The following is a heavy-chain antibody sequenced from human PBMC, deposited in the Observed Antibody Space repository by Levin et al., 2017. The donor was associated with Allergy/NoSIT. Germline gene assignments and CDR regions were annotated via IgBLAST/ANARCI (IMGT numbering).Heavy chain of an antibody. CDR1: GFTFGTYW. V-gene: IGHV3-7*02. CDR2: IKEDGSEK. Sequence: GGSLRLSCEASGFTFGTYWMSWVRQAPGKGLEWVANIKEDGSEKYYVDSVKGRFTISRDNAKSSLYLQMNSLRAEDTAVYYCATGGDIVVARGQGIMVTVSS. J-gene: IGHJ4*02. D-gene: IGHD2-15*01. CDR3: ATGGDIVVA.